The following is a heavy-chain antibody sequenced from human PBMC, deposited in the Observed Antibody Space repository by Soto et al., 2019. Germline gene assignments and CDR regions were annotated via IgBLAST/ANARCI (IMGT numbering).Heavy chain of an antibody. D-gene: IGHD1-1*01. CDR1: GYAFTTYG. CDR2: ISAPNGNT. J-gene: IGHJ4*02. Sequence: QVHLVQSGAEVKKPGASVKVSCKGSGYAFTTYGITWVRQAPGQGLEWMGWISAPNGNTNYAQKLQGRVTVTRYTSTSTAYMELRRLRSDDTAVYYCARGRYGDYWGQGALVTVSS. CDR3: ARGRYGDY. V-gene: IGHV1-18*01.